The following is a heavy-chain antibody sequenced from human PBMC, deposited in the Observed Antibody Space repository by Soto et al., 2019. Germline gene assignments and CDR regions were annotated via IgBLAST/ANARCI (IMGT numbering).Heavy chain of an antibody. D-gene: IGHD2-8*02. CDR2: IIPFFGTA. V-gene: IGHV1-69*01. Sequence: QVQLVQSGAEVKKPGSSVKVSCEASGGTFSSYPINWVRQSPGQGLEWMGGIIPFFGTANYAQKVQGRVTITADDSTSTAYMELRSLRSEDTAVYYCARVVYITHYGMAVWGQGTTVAVSS. CDR3: ARVVYITHYGMAV. CDR1: GGTFSSYP. J-gene: IGHJ6*02.